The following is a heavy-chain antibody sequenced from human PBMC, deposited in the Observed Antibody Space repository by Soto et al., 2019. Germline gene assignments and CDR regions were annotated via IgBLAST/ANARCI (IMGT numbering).Heavy chain of an antibody. CDR1: GYTFTSYY. V-gene: IGHV1-46*01. Sequence: ASVKVSCKASGYTFTSYYMHWVRQAPGQGLEWMGIINPSGGSTSYAQKFQGRVTMTRDTSTSTVYMELSSLRSEDTAVYYCARATVLYCSGGSCPQDYWGQGTLVTVSS. J-gene: IGHJ4*02. D-gene: IGHD2-15*01. CDR2: INPSGGST. CDR3: ARATVLYCSGGSCPQDY.